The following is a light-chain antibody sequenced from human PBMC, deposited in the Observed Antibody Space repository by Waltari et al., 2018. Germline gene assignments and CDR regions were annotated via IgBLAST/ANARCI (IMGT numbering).Light chain of an antibody. J-gene: IGLJ2*01. V-gene: IGLV2-14*01. CDR1: DSDIGSYKY. CDR2: DVY. CDR3: SSYTSISTVI. Sequence: SALTQPASVSGSPGESITISCTGTDSDIGSYKYVSWYQQYPGKAPKLLIYDVYARPSGVSNRFSGSKSFNTASLTISGLQAEDEAEYFCSSYTSISTVIFGGGTKVSVL.